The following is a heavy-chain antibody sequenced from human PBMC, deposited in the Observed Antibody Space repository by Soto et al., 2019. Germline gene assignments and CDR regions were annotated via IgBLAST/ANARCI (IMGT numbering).Heavy chain of an antibody. CDR3: AKVEGAIGTWGLFSDFYYAMDV. Sequence: QAHLVESGGGVVQPGTSLRLTCAASGFAFSNYGMHWVRQAPGKGLEWVAVISYDGTNKYYADSVKGRFTISRDNSNNTLFLHMNNLRPDDTAMYYCAKVEGAIGTWGLFSDFYYAMDVWGQGTTVSVSS. CDR2: ISYDGTNK. V-gene: IGHV3-30*18. D-gene: IGHD1-1*01. CDR1: GFAFSNYG. J-gene: IGHJ6*02.